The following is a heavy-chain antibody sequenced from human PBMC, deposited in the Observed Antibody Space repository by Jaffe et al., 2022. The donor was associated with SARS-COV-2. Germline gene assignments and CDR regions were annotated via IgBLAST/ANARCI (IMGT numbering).Heavy chain of an antibody. J-gene: IGHJ3*01. D-gene: IGHD2-8*02. CDR3: ARQSTRTGSPKNGDAFDV. V-gene: IGHV1-18*01. CDR1: GYTLNRYG. CDR2: INAYTGNT. Sequence: QAQLVQSGAEGKTPGASVKVSCKASGYTLNRYGISWVRQAPGQGLEWMGWINAYTGNTNYAPKFQARVTMTTDTSTSTAYMELRSLISDDTAFYYCARQSTRTGSPKNGDAFDVWGQGTMVTVSS.